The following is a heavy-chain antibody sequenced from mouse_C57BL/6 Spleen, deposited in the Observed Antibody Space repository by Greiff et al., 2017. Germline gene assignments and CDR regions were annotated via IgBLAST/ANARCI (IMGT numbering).Heavy chain of an antibody. CDR1: GYTFTSYE. Sequence: AGPELVKPGASVKLACNSAGYTFTSYERNWVKQRPGQGLAWIGWIYPRDGSTKYNEKFKGKATLTVDTSSSTAYMELHSLTSEDSAVYFCARSYYDYEEFAYWGQGTLVTVSA. J-gene: IGHJ3*01. D-gene: IGHD2-4*01. CDR2: IYPRDGST. CDR3: ARSYYDYEEFAY. V-gene: IGHV1-85*01.